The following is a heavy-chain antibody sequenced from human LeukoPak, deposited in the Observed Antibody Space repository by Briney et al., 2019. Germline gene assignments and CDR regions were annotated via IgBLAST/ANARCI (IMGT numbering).Heavy chain of an antibody. D-gene: IGHD5-12*01. V-gene: IGHV3-7*03. CDR3: ARETGGYGEYYFDY. CDR1: GFTFSSYW. CDR2: IKQDGSEK. J-gene: IGHJ4*02. Sequence: PGGSLRLSCAASGFTFSSYWMSWVRQAPGKGLEWVANIKQDGSEKYYVDSVKGRFTISRDNAKNSLYLQMNSLRAEDTAVYYCARETGGYGEYYFDYWGQGTLVTVSS.